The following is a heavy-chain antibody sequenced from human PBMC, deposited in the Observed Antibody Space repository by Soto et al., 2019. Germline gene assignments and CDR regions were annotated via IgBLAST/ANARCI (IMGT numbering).Heavy chain of an antibody. J-gene: IGHJ6*02. V-gene: IGHV3-21*01. Sequence: EVQLVESGGGLVKPGRSLRLSWAVPGFTFSRNSMNWVRQAPGKGLEWVSSISSGSSYIYYADSVKGRFTISRDNAKNSLYLQRNSLRVEDTAVYYCASGRTVPADDFPPFYYFYYGMDVWGQGTTVTVSS. CDR2: ISSGSSYI. D-gene: IGHD2-2*01. CDR3: ASGRTVPADDFPPFYYFYYGMDV. CDR1: GFTFSRNS.